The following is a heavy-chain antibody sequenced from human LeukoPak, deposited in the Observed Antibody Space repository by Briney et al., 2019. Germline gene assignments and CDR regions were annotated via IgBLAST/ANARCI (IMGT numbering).Heavy chain of an antibody. J-gene: IGHJ4*02. D-gene: IGHD2/OR15-2a*01. CDR1: GFTFSNAW. CDR3: TTDHPSN. V-gene: IGHV3-15*01. Sequence: GGSLRLSCAASGFTFSNAWMSWVRQAPGKGLEWVGRIKSKADSGTTDYAAPVKGRFTISRDDSKNTLYLQMNSLKIEDTAVYFCTTDHPSNWGQGTLVTVSS. CDR2: IKSKADSGTT.